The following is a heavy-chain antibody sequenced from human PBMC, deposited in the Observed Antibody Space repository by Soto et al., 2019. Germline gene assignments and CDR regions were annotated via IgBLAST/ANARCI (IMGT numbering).Heavy chain of an antibody. V-gene: IGHV2-5*02. CDR1: GFSLTSRPVG. CDR3: AHRRNYDGSWNEGVFDY. J-gene: IGHJ4*02. D-gene: IGHD3-16*01. CDR2: IYWDDDK. Sequence: QITLKESGPTLVKPTQTLTLTCTFSGFSLTSRPVGVGWVRQPPGKALEWLAFIYWDDDKRYSPSLRSTLTVTKDASKNQVVLTLTNMDPVDTATDYCAHRRNYDGSWNEGVFDYWGQGILVTVSS.